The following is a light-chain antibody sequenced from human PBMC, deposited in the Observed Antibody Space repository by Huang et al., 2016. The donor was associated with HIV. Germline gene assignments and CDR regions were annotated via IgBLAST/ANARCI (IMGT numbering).Light chain of an antibody. Sequence: EIVLTQSPATLSLSPGEGATLSCRASQSVSRYLAWYQQKPGQPPRLLIYDASNRATGIPARCSGSGSGTDFTLTISSLETEDAAVYYCQQRSNWPPLTFGGGTKVEIK. V-gene: IGKV3-11*01. CDR3: QQRSNWPPLT. J-gene: IGKJ4*01. CDR1: QSVSRY. CDR2: DAS.